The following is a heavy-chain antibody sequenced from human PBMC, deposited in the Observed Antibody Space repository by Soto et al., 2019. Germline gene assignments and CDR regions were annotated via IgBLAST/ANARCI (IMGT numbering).Heavy chain of an antibody. Sequence: GGSLRLSCAASGFTFSSYSMNWVRQAPGKGLEWVSSISSSSSYIYYADSVEGRFTISRDNAKNSLYLQMNSLRAEDTAVYYCARADRSVRGMDVWGQGTTVTGS. D-gene: IGHD1-26*01. V-gene: IGHV3-21*01. CDR3: ARADRSVRGMDV. J-gene: IGHJ6*02. CDR2: ISSSSSYI. CDR1: GFTFSSYS.